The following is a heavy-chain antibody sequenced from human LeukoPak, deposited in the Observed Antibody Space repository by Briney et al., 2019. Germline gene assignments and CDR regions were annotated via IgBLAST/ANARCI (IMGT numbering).Heavy chain of an antibody. Sequence: SQTLSLTCTVSSGSISSGSYYWSWIRQPAGKGLEWIGRIYTSGSTNYNPSLKSRVTISVDTSKNQFSLKLSSVTAADTAVYYCGRAHHMGWLPDHDAFDIWGQGTMVTVSS. V-gene: IGHV4-61*02. J-gene: IGHJ3*02. CDR1: SGSISSGSYY. CDR2: IYTSGST. CDR3: GRAHHMGWLPDHDAFDI. D-gene: IGHD5-12*01.